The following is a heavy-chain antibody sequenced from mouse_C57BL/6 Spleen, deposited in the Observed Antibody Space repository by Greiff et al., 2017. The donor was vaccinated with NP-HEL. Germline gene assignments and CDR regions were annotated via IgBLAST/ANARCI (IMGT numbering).Heavy chain of an antibody. V-gene: IGHV1-69*01. D-gene: IGHD2-5*01. CDR2: IDPSDSYT. CDR1: GYTFTSYW. CDR3: ARRVYSNYDGAMDY. J-gene: IGHJ4*01. Sequence: QVQLQQPGAELVMPGASVKLSCKASGYTFTSYWMHWVKQRPGQGLEWIGEIDPSDSYTNYNQKFKGKSTLTVDKSSSTAYMQLSSLTSEDSAVYYCARRVYSNYDGAMDYWGQGTSVTVSS.